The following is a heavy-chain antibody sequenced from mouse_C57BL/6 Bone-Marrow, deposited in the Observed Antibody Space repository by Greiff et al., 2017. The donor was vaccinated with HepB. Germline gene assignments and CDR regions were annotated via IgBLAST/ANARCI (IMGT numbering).Heavy chain of an antibody. CDR2: IYPGDGDT. V-gene: IGHV1-82*01. J-gene: IGHJ2*01. Sequence: QVQLQQSGPELVKPGASVKISCKASGYAFSSSWMNWVKQSPGKGLEWIGRIYPGDGDTNYNGKFKGKATLTADKSSSTAYMQLSSLTSEDSAVYFCVITTVVAKENYWGQGTTLTVSS. CDR3: VITTVVAKENY. D-gene: IGHD1-1*01. CDR1: GYAFSSSW.